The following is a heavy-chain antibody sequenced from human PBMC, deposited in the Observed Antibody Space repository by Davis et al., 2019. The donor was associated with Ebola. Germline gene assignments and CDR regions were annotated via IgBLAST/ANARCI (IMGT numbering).Heavy chain of an antibody. CDR3: ARQGGGSGRLTSFDY. CDR2: IYPGDSDT. CDR1: GYSFTSYW. Sequence: GESLKISCKGSGYSFTSYWIGWVRQMPGKGLEWMGIIYPGDSDTRYSPSFQGQVIISADKYISTAYLQWSSLKASDTAIYYCARQGGGSGRLTSFDYWGQGTLVTVSS. V-gene: IGHV5-51*01. D-gene: IGHD1-26*01. J-gene: IGHJ4*02.